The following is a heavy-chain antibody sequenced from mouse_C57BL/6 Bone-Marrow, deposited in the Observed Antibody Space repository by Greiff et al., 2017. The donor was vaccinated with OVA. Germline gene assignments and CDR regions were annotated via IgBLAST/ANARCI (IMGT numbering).Heavy chain of an antibody. V-gene: IGHV5-2*01. D-gene: IGHD3-2*02. CDR1: EYEFPSHD. J-gene: IGHJ2*01. Sequence: DVMLVESGGGLVQPGESLKLSCESNEYEFPSHDMSWVRKTPEKRLELVAAINRDGGSTYYPDTMERRFTISRDNTKKTLYLQMSSLRSEDTALYYCARHRQLRLQNFDYWGQGTTLTVSS. CDR2: INRDGGST. CDR3: ARHRQLRLQNFDY.